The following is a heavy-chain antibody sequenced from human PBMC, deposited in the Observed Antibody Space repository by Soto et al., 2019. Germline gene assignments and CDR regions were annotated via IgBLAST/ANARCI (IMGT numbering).Heavy chain of an antibody. CDR1: GFSFSKYA. Sequence: GGSLRLSXEASGFSFSKYAMHWVRQAPGKGLAWVAVISYDGNNQYYTDFVKGRFTISRDNSKSTLYLQMNSLRPEDTAVYYCAKDPHGLVYSTGSPDYWGQGMLVTVSS. D-gene: IGHD2-8*02. CDR2: ISYDGNNQ. CDR3: AKDPHGLVYSTGSPDY. V-gene: IGHV3-30*18. J-gene: IGHJ4*02.